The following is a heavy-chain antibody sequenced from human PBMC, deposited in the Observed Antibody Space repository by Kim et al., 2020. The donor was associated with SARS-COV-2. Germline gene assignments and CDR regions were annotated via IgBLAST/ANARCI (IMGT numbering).Heavy chain of an antibody. V-gene: IGHV3-21*01. CDR3: ARGKQGYYDFWSGSRNWFDP. CDR1: GFTFSSYS. Sequence: GGSLRLSCAASGFTFSSYSMNWVRQAPGKGLEWVSSISSSSSYIYYADSVKGRFTISRDNAKNSLYLQMNSLRAEDTAVYYCARGKQGYYDFWSGSRNWFDPWGQGTLVTVSS. CDR2: ISSSSSYI. J-gene: IGHJ5*02. D-gene: IGHD3-3*01.